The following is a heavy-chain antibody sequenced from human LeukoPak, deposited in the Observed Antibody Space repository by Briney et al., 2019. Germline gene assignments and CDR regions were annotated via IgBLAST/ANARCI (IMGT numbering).Heavy chain of an antibody. V-gene: IGHV3-23*01. CDR3: AKTSVSSGWPELFDF. J-gene: IGHJ4*02. Sequence: GGSLRLSCAASASTFDSYAMNWVRQAPGKGLEWVSAISGSGANTYYANSVKGRFTISRDNSKSTLFLQMDSLRAEDTAIYYCAKTSVSSGWPELFDFWGQGTLVTVSS. D-gene: IGHD6-19*01. CDR1: ASTFDSYA. CDR2: ISGSGANT.